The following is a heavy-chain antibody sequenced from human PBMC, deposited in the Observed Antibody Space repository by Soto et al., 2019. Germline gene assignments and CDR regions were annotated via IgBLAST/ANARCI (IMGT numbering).Heavy chain of an antibody. CDR1: GYSFTSYW. CDR2: IYPGDSDT. D-gene: IGHD1-26*01. J-gene: IGHJ6*02. Sequence: EVQLVQSGAEVKKPGESLKISCKGSGYSFTSYWIGWVRQMPGKGLEWMGIIYPGDSDTRYSPSFQGQVTISADKSISTAYLQWSSPKASDTAMYYCARGHIVGAIDRGSDGMDVWGQGTTVTVSS. CDR3: ARGHIVGAIDRGSDGMDV. V-gene: IGHV5-51*01.